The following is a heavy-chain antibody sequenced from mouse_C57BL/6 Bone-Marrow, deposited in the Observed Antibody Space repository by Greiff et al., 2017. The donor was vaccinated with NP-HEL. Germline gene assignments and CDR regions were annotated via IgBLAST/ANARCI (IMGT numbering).Heavy chain of an antibody. D-gene: IGHD1-1*01. CDR1: GYTFTSYW. J-gene: IGHJ4*01. CDR2: INPSSGYT. V-gene: IGHV1-7*01. CDR3: ARRDYGKDYYAMDY. Sequence: VQLQQSGAELAKPGASVKLSCKASGYTFTSYWMHWVKQRPGQGLEWIGYINPSSGYTKYNQKFKDKATLTADKSSSTAYMQLSSLTYEDSAVYCCARRDYGKDYYAMDYWGQGTSVTDSS.